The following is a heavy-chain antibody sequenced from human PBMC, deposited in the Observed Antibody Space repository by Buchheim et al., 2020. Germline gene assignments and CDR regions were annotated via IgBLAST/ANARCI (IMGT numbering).Heavy chain of an antibody. V-gene: IGHV6-1*01. J-gene: IGHJ5*02. CDR3: AREDTYFVRGSWSEHYGSGSYYNGREYNWFDP. CDR1: GDSVSSNSAA. Sequence: QVQLQQSGPGLVKPSQTLSLTCAISGDSVSSNSAAWNWIRQSPSRGLEWLGRTYYRSKWYNDYAVSVKSRITINPDTSKNQFSLQLNSVTPEDTAVYYCAREDTYFVRGSWSEHYGSGSYYNGREYNWFDPWGQGTL. CDR2: TYYRSKWYN. D-gene: IGHD3-10*01.